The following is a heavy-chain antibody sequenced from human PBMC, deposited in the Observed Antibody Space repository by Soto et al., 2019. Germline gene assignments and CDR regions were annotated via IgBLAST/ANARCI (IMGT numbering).Heavy chain of an antibody. V-gene: IGHV1-69*13. CDR1: GGTFSSYA. CDR3: ARLVGATYTSDDY. Sequence: SVKVSCKASGGTFSSYAISWVRQAPGQGLEWMGGIIPIFGTANYAQKSQGRVTITADESTSTAYMELSSLRSEDTAVYYCARLVGATYTSDDYWGQGTLVTVSS. D-gene: IGHD1-26*01. CDR2: IIPIFGTA. J-gene: IGHJ4*02.